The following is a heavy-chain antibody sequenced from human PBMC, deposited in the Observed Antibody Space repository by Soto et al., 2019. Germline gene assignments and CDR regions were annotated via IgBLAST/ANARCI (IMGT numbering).Heavy chain of an antibody. CDR2: ITGSGGST. Sequence: PGGSLRLSCAASGFTFSTYAMIWVRQAPGKGLEWVSVITGSGGSTYYADSVKGRFTISRDNAKNSLYLQMNSLRAEDTAVYYCARDQLYYNDISGRPLNAFDVWGQGTMVTVSS. J-gene: IGHJ3*01. V-gene: IGHV3-23*01. D-gene: IGHD3-22*01. CDR1: GFTFSTYA. CDR3: ARDQLYYNDISGRPLNAFDV.